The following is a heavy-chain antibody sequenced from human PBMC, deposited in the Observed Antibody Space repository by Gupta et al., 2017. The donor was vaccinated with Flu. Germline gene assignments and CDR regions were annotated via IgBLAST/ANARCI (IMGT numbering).Heavy chain of an antibody. CDR1: AYTFSSYG. V-gene: IGHV1-18*01. D-gene: IGHD3-9*01. CDR3: VRDRAHVLTGYSFDY. CDR2: SSGYNGNT. Sequence: QVQLVQSGAEVKKPGASVKVSCKASAYTFSSYGISWVRQPPGHGLEWMGWSSGYNGNTNYAQKLQGRVTMTTDTSTSTAYMELRSLRSDDTAVYYCVRDRAHVLTGYSFDYWGQGTLVTVSS. J-gene: IGHJ4*02.